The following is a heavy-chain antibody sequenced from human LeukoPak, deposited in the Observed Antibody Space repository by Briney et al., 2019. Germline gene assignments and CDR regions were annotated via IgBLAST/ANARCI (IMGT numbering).Heavy chain of an antibody. Sequence: GGSLRLSCAASGFTFSNAWMSWVRQAPGKGLEWVGRIKSKTDGGTTDYAAPVKGRFTISRDDSKTTLYLQMNSLKTEDTAVYYCTTEGYYYDSSGRYYEGDFDYWGQGTLVTVSS. CDR3: TTEGYYYDSSGRYYEGDFDY. D-gene: IGHD3-22*01. CDR1: GFTFSNAW. J-gene: IGHJ4*02. V-gene: IGHV3-15*01. CDR2: IKSKTDGGTT.